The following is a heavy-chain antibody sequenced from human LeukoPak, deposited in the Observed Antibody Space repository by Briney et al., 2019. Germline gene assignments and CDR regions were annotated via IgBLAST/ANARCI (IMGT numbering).Heavy chain of an antibody. CDR1: GGSISSGGYY. CDR2: IYYSGST. J-gene: IGHJ4*02. Sequence: KPSETLSLTCTVSGGSISSGGYYWSWIRQHPGKGLEWIGYIYYSGSTYYNPSLKSRVTISVDTSKNQFSLKLSSVTAADTAVYYCAATSRVVVSFDYWGQGTLVTVSS. CDR3: AATSRVVVSFDY. V-gene: IGHV4-31*03. D-gene: IGHD2-21*01.